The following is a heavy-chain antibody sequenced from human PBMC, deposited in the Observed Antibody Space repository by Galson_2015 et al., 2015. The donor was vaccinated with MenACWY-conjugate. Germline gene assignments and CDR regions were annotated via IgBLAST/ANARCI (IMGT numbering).Heavy chain of an antibody. Sequence: SLRLSCAASGFTFSSYWMTWVRQGPGQGLEWLANIKRDGTERYYVDSVKGRFTISRDNAKNSLYLEMNSLRGEDTAVYYCATSERFRLYQFYGMDVWGQGTTVTVSS. CDR3: ATSERFRLYQFYGMDV. V-gene: IGHV3-7*03. CDR1: GFTFSSYW. J-gene: IGHJ6*02. CDR2: IKRDGTER. D-gene: IGHD3-16*02.